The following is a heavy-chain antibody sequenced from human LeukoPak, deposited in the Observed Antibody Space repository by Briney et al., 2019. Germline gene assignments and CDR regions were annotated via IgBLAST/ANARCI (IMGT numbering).Heavy chain of an antibody. CDR2: FDPEDGET. CDR1: GYTLTELS. J-gene: IGHJ6*02. V-gene: IGHV1-24*01. D-gene: IGHD6-13*01. CDR3: ATDMSEQPVRHYYYYGMDV. Sequence: GASVNVSCKVSGYTLTELSMHWVRQAPGKGLEWMGGFDPEDGETIYAQKFQGRVTMTEDTSTDTAYMELSSLRSEDTAVYYCATDMSEQPVRHYYYYGMDVWGQGTTVTVSS.